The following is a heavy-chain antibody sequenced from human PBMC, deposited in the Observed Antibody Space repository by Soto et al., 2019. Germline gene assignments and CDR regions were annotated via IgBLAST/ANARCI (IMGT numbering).Heavy chain of an antibody. Sequence: QVQLVESGGGVVQPGRSLRLSCAASGFTFSSYGMHWVRQAPGKGLGWVAVIWYDGSNKYYADSVKGRFTISRDNSKNTLYLQMNSLRAEDTAVYYCARDRGWGLGDYWGQGTLVTVSS. V-gene: IGHV3-33*01. D-gene: IGHD7-27*01. CDR2: IWYDGSNK. CDR1: GFTFSSYG. CDR3: ARDRGWGLGDY. J-gene: IGHJ4*02.